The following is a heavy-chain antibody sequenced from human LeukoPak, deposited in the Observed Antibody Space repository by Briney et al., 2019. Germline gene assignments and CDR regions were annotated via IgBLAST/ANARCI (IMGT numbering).Heavy chain of an antibody. Sequence: PGRSLRLSCAASGFTFSSYGMHWVRQAPGKGLEWVAVISYGGSNNYYADSVKGRFTIARDNSKNTLYLQMNSLRAEDKAVYYCAKLYEVYYDSSSYTTNGAFDIWGQGTMVTVSS. CDR3: AKLYEVYYDSSSYTTNGAFDI. D-gene: IGHD3-22*01. J-gene: IGHJ3*02. CDR2: ISYGGSNN. V-gene: IGHV3-30*18. CDR1: GFTFSSYG.